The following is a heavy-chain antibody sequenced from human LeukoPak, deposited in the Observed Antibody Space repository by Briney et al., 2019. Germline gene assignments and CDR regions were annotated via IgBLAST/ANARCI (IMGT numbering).Heavy chain of an antibody. CDR3: AREAPAAMGGYFDY. J-gene: IGHJ4*02. Sequence: PGGSLRLSCAASGFTFSSYGMHWVRQAPGKGLEWVANIKQDGSEKYYVDSVKGRFTISRDNAKNSLYLQMNSLRAEDTAVYYCAREAPAAMGGYFDYWGQGTLVTVSS. CDR2: IKQDGSEK. CDR1: GFTFSSYG. D-gene: IGHD2-2*01. V-gene: IGHV3-7*01.